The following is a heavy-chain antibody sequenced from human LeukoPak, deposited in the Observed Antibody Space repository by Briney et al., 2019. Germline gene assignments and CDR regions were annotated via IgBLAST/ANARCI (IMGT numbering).Heavy chain of an antibody. CDR1: GGSISSYY. D-gene: IGHD1-26*01. Sequence: SETLSLTCTVSGGSISSYYWSWIRQPPGKGLEWIGYIYYSGSTYYNPSLKSRVTISIDTSKNQFSLRLSSVTAADTAVYYCATYKSYVVDYWGQGTLVTVSS. V-gene: IGHV4-59*01. CDR3: ATYKSYVVDY. CDR2: IYYSGST. J-gene: IGHJ4*02.